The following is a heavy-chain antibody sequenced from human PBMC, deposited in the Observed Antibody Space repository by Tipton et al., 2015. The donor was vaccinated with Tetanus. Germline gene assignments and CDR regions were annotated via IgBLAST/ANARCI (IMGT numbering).Heavy chain of an antibody. CDR3: ASTIESAAANWYFDL. CDR1: GGSISSSSYY. J-gene: IGHJ2*01. V-gene: IGHV4-39*01. Sequence: TLSLTCTVSGGSISSSSYYWGWIRQPPGKGLEWIGSIYYSGSTYYNPSLKSRVTISVDTSKNQFSLKLSPVTAADTAVYYCASTIESAAANWYFDLRGRGTLVTVSS. CDR2: IYYSGST. D-gene: IGHD2-2*01.